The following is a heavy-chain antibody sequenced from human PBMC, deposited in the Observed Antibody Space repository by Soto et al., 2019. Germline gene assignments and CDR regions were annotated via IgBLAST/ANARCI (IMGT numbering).Heavy chain of an antibody. CDR1: GGSISSDY. CDR3: ARLNGYCISSNCHGYYGMDV. D-gene: IGHD2-2*03. V-gene: IGHV4-59*08. J-gene: IGHJ6*02. CDR2: IYYSGST. Sequence: SETLSVTCTVSGGSISSDYWSWIRQPPGKGLEWIGYIYYSGSTNYNPSLKSRVTISVDTSKNQFSLKLSSVTAADTAVYYCARLNGYCISSNCHGYYGMDVWGQGITVTVSS.